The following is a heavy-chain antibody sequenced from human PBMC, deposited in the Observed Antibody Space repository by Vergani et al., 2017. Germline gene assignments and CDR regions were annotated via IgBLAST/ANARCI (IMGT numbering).Heavy chain of an antibody. D-gene: IGHD3-10*01. CDR1: GFTFSSYA. V-gene: IGHV3-30*04. J-gene: IGHJ4*02. CDR2: ISYDGSNK. CDR3: ARDLGMVRGVPFDY. Sequence: QVQLVESVGGVVQTGRSLRLSCAASGFTFSSYAMHWVRQAPGKGLEWVAVISYDGSNKYYADSVKARVTISRANSKNTLYLQMNRLRAEDTAVYYCARDLGMVRGVPFDYWGEGTLVTVSS.